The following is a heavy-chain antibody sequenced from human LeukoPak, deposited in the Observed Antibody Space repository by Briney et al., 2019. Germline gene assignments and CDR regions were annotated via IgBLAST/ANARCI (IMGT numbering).Heavy chain of an antibody. CDR3: AKPGEVATIWGAFDY. V-gene: IGHV3-23*01. CDR2: ISGSGGST. J-gene: IGHJ4*02. CDR1: GFTFSSYA. Sequence: PGGSLRLSCAASGFTFSSYAMSWVRQAPGKGLEWVSAISGSGGSTYYADSVKGRFTISRDNSKNTLFLQMNSLRAEDTAVYYCAKPGEVATIWGAFDYWGQGTLVTVSS. D-gene: IGHD5-12*01.